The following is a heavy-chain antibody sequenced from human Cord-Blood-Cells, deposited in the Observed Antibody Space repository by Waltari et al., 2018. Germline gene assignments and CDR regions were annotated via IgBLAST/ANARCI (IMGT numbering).Heavy chain of an antibody. Sequence: QVQLQQSGAGLLKPSETLSLTCAVSGGSFSGYYWSSICQPPGKGLEWIGEINHSGSTNYNPSLKSRVTISVDTSKNQFSLKLSSVTAADTAVYYCARDIVGANDAFDIWGQGTMVTVSS. CDR1: GGSFSGYY. CDR2: INHSGST. D-gene: IGHD1-26*01. V-gene: IGHV4-34*01. CDR3: ARDIVGANDAFDI. J-gene: IGHJ3*02.